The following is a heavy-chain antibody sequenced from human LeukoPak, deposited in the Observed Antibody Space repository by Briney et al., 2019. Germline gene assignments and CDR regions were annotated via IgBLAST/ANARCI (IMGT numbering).Heavy chain of an antibody. CDR3: ARGAHARPVDY. CDR1: GGSFSGYY. Sequence: SETLSLTCAVYGGSFSGYYWSWIRQPPGKGLEWIGEINHSGSTNYNPSLKSRVTISVDTSKNQFYLKLSSVTAADTAVYYCARGAHARPVDYWGQGTLVTVSS. CDR2: INHSGST. V-gene: IGHV4-34*01. J-gene: IGHJ4*02. D-gene: IGHD6-6*01.